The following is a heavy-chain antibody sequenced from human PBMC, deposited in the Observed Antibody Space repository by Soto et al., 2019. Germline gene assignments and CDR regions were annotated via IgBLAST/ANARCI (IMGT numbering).Heavy chain of an antibody. J-gene: IGHJ4*02. V-gene: IGHV3-23*01. CDR1: GFTFSHYT. D-gene: IGHD2-15*01. CDR2: FSRSNGGA. Sequence: EVQMLESGGYLVQPGGSLRVSCASGFTFSHYTMAWVRQAPGKGLEWVSGFSRSNGGAYYADSVKGRSTISRDNSKNTGFLQMNSLRAEDAAVYYYANGGLHGSIDGGLSYFHHWDPGTLVIVSS. CDR3: ANGGLHGSIDGGLSYFHH.